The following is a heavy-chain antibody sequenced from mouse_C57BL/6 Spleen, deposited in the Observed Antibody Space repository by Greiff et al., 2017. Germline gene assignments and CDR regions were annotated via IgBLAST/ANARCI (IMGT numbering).Heavy chain of an antibody. CDR2: IDPETGGT. V-gene: IGHV1-15*01. Sequence: QVHVKQSGAELVRPGASVTLSCKASGYTFTDYEMHWVKQTPVHGLEWIGAIDPETGGTAYNQKFKGKAILTADKSSSTAYMELRSLTSEDSAVYYCTRCYYYGSEGFAYWGQGTLVTVSA. D-gene: IGHD1-1*01. CDR3: TRCYYYGSEGFAY. J-gene: IGHJ3*01. CDR1: GYTFTDYE.